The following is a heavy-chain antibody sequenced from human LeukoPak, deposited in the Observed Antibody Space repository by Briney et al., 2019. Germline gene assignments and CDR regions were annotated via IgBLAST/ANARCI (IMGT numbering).Heavy chain of an antibody. CDR1: GGSISSGGYY. CDR3: ASVRPNHWETDFDY. Sequence: SQTLSLTCTVSGGSISSGGYYWSWIRQHPGTGLEWIGYIYYSGCTYYNLSLKSRVTISVYTSQTQFSLKLSTVTAADMALYYCASVRPNHWETDFDYWGQGTLVTVSS. D-gene: IGHD1-26*01. CDR2: IYYSGCT. V-gene: IGHV4-31*03. J-gene: IGHJ4*02.